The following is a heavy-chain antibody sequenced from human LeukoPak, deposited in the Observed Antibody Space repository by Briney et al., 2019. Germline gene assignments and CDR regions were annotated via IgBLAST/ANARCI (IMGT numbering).Heavy chain of an antibody. CDR1: GFTFSSYA. Sequence: PGGSLRLSCAASGFTFSSYAMSWIRQPAGKGLEWIGRIFPSGTTNYNPSLKSRVTMSVDTSKNQFSLKVSSVTAADTAVYYCAREIANYGIDYWGQGTLVTVSS. D-gene: IGHD3-10*01. J-gene: IGHJ4*02. V-gene: IGHV4-4*07. CDR2: IFPSGTT. CDR3: AREIANYGIDY.